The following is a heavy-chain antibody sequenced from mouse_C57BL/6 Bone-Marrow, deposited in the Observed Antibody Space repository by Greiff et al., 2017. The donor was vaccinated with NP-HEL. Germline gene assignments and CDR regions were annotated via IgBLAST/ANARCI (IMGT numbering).Heavy chain of an antibody. Sequence: QVQLHQSGAELMKPGASVKLSCKATGYTFTGYWIEWVKQRPGHGLEWIGEILPGSGSTNYNEKFKGKATFTADTSSNTAYMQLSSLTTEDSAIYYCAGGYYGSPWFAYWGQGTLVTVSA. J-gene: IGHJ3*01. CDR2: ILPGSGST. V-gene: IGHV1-9*01. D-gene: IGHD1-1*01. CDR3: AGGYYGSPWFAY. CDR1: GYTFTGYW.